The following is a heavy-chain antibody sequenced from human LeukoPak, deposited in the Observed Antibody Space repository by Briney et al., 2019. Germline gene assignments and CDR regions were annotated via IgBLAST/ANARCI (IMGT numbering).Heavy chain of an antibody. V-gene: IGHV6-1*01. CDR3: ARIAGIGDYYFDL. D-gene: IGHD2-15*01. CDR1: GDSVSSNNAA. CDR2: TYYRSKWYN. J-gene: IGHJ2*01. Sequence: SQTLSLTCAISGDSVSSNNAAWNWIRQSPSRGLEWLGRTYYRSKWYNDYAVSVKSRITINPYTSKNQFSLHLNSVTPEDTAVYYCARIAGIGDYYFDLWGPGTLVTVSS.